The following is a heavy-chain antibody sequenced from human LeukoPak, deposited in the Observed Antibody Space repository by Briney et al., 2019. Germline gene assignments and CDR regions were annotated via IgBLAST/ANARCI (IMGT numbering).Heavy chain of an antibody. V-gene: IGHV3-21*01. CDR2: ISSSSSYI. CDR1: GFTFSSYS. D-gene: IGHD4-23*01. Sequence: GGSLRLSCVGSGFTFSSYSMNWVRQAPGKGLEWVSSISSSSSYIYYADSVKGRFTISRDNAKNSLYLQMNSLRAEDTAVYYCARDRATVVPTSLDYWGQGTLVTVSS. J-gene: IGHJ4*02. CDR3: ARDRATVVPTSLDY.